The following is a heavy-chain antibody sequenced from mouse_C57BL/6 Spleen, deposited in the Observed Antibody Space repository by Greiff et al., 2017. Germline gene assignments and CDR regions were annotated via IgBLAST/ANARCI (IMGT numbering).Heavy chain of an antibody. J-gene: IGHJ3*01. CDR2: IDPSDSYT. CDR1: GYTFTSYW. V-gene: IGHV1-69*01. D-gene: IGHD2-4*01. CDR3: ACDYPY. Sequence: VQLQQPGAELVMPGASVKLSCKASGYTFTSYWMHWVKQRPGQGLEWIGEIDPSDSYTNYNQKFKGKSTLTVYKSSSTAYMQLSSLTSEDSAVYYCACDYPYWGQGTLVTVSA.